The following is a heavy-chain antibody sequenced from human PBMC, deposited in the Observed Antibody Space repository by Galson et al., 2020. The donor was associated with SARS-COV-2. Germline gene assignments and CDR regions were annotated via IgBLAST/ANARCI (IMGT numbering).Heavy chain of an antibody. D-gene: IGHD6-13*01. Sequence: SETLSLTCAVYGGSSSGYYWTWTRQPPGTGLEWIGEINHSGTTNYNPTLKSRVTISVDTSKSQFSLKVSSVTAADTAVYYCARGGYSSTWYGKYNWFDPWGQGTRVTVSS. CDR3: ARGGYSSTWYGKYNWFDP. J-gene: IGHJ5*02. CDR1: GGSSSGYY. CDR2: INHSGTT. V-gene: IGHV4-34*01.